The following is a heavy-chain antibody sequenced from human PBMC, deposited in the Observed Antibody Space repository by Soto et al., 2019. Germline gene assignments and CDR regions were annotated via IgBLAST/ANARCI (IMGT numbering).Heavy chain of an antibody. D-gene: IGHD3-9*01. CDR1: GGSISSGGYS. CDR2: IYHSANT. CDR3: TKDPFDSDVLDY. V-gene: IGHV4-30-2*01. Sequence: SETLSLTCAVSGGSISSGGYSWGWIRQPPGKGLEWIGYIYHSANTYYNPSLKSRVTISVDRSKNQFSLKLSSVTAADTAVYYCTKDPFDSDVLDYWGQGTLVTVSS. J-gene: IGHJ4*02.